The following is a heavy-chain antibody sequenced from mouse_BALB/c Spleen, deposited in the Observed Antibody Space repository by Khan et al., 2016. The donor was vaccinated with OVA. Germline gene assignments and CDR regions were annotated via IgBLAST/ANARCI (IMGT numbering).Heavy chain of an antibody. J-gene: IGHJ3*01. D-gene: IGHD1-1*01. CDR3: ARGKYYGSTSWFGY. CDR1: GYTFTDYY. V-gene: IGHV1-84*02. Sequence: VQLQESGPELVKPGASVKISCKASGYTFTDYYIKWVKQKTGQGLECIGWIYHGSGNIKYNEKFKDKATLTVDTSSRQAYMPRSSLTSEYTAVYFCARGKYYGSTSWFGYWGQGTLVTVSA. CDR2: IYHGSGNI.